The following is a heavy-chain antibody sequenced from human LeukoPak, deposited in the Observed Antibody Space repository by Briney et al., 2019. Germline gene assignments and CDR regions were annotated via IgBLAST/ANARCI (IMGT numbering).Heavy chain of an antibody. J-gene: IGHJ4*02. Sequence: GGSLRLSCAASGFTFSNYGMNWVRQAPGKGLEWVSTIGGSGASTHYADSVQGRFTISRDNSKNTLYLEMNSLRAEDTAVYYRAKTYYYSGPIAGRFDYWGQGTLVTVSS. CDR3: AKTYYYSGPIAGRFDY. D-gene: IGHD2-15*01. CDR1: GFTFSNYG. V-gene: IGHV3-23*01. CDR2: IGGSGAST.